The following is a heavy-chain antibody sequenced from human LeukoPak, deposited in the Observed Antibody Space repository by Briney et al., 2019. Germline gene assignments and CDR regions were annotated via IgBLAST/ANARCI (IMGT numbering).Heavy chain of an antibody. CDR1: GGSFSGYY. D-gene: IGHD5-12*01. Sequence: SETLSLTCAVYGGSFSGYYWSWIRQPPGKGLEWIGEINHSGSTNYNPSLKSRVTISVDTSKNQFSLKLSSVTAADTAVYYCARRVATIGDYYGMDVWGQGTTVTVSS. V-gene: IGHV4-34*01. CDR3: ARRVATIGDYYGMDV. J-gene: IGHJ6*02. CDR2: INHSGST.